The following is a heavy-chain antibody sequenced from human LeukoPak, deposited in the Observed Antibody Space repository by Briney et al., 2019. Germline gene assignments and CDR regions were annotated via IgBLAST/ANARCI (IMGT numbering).Heavy chain of an antibody. Sequence: SQTLSLTCAISGDSVSSNSAAWDWDRQSPSRGLEWLGRTYYRCKLYNDYAVSVKSRITITPDTSKNQFSLQLNSVTPEDTAVYYCARGVFGSSWYSYYFDYWGQGTLVTVSS. CDR2: TYYRCKLYN. J-gene: IGHJ4*02. CDR1: GDSVSSNSAA. D-gene: IGHD6-13*01. V-gene: IGHV6-1*01. CDR3: ARGVFGSSWYSYYFDY.